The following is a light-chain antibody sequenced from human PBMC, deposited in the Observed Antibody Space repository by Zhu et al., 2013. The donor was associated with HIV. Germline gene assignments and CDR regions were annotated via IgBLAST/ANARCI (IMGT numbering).Light chain of an antibody. V-gene: IGLV2-8*01. CDR1: SSDVGGYNY. CDR3: SSYAGGTNLV. J-gene: IGLJ2*01. Sequence: QSALTQPASVSGSPGQSITISCTGTSSDVGGYNYVSWYQQHPGKAPKLMIYEVSNRPSGVPDRFSGSKSGNTASLTVSGLQAEDEADYYCSSYAGGTNLVFGGGTKLTVL. CDR2: EVS.